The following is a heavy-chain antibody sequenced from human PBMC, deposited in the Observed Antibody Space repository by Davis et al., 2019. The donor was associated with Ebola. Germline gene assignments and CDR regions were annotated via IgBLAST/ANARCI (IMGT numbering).Heavy chain of an antibody. J-gene: IGHJ4*02. Sequence: GESLKISCAASGFTFSDYYMNWIRQAPGKGLEWISYISTSGSTKYYADSVKGRFTISRDNAKKSLYLQMNSLRADDTAVYYCASEPSITATGPLGRLFDYWGQGTLVTVPS. CDR3: ASEPSITATGPLGRLFDY. CDR1: GFTFSDYY. D-gene: IGHD6-13*01. CDR2: ISTSGSTK. V-gene: IGHV3-11*01.